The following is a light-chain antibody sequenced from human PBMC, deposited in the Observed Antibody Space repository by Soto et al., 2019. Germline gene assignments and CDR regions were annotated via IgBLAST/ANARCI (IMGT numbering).Light chain of an antibody. CDR2: KAS. Sequence: DIQMTQSPFSLPRPLPDSVSITWRASQTISSWLAWYQQKPGKAPKLLIYKASTLKSGVPSRFSGSGSGTEFTLTISSLQPDDFATYYCQQYDSFSVTFGQGTRLEIK. J-gene: IGKJ5*01. CDR3: QQYDSFSVT. CDR1: QTISSW. V-gene: IGKV1-5*03.